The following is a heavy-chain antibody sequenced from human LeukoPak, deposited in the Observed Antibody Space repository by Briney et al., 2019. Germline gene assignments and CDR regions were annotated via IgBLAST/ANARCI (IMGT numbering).Heavy chain of an antibody. J-gene: IGHJ4*02. CDR1: GFTFSNYW. V-gene: IGHV3-7*05. CDR2: IKQDGSEK. Sequence: PGGSLRLSCAASGFTFSNYWMSWVRQAPGKGLEWVANIKQDGSEKYYVDSVKGRFTISRDNAKNSLYLQRNSLRAEDTAVYYCARGMFYYGSGSDTGDYWGQGTLVTVSS. CDR3: ARGMFYYGSGSDTGDY. D-gene: IGHD3-10*01.